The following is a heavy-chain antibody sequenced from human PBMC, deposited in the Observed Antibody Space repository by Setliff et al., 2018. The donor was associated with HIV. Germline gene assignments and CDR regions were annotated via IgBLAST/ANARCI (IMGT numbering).Heavy chain of an antibody. CDR1: GGSISSYY. J-gene: IGHJ4*02. Sequence: SETLSLTCSVSGGSISSYYWSWIRQPPGKGLEWIGYIYYSGSTNYNPSLESRVTISVDTSKNQFSLKLTSVTAADTAVYYCARAQTSVTLGGTVVKPGNYLDSWGQGILVTVSS. V-gene: IGHV4-59*01. CDR2: IYYSGST. D-gene: IGHD3-16*02. CDR3: ARAQTSVTLGGTVVKPGNYLDS.